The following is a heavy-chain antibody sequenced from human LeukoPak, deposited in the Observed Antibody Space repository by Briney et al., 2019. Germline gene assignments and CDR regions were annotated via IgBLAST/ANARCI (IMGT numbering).Heavy chain of an antibody. V-gene: IGHV3-30*18. Sequence: GGSLRLSCAASGFTFSSYGMHWVRQAPGKGLEWVAVISYDGSNKYYADSVKGRFTISRDNSKNTLYLQMNSLRAEDTAVYYCAKDLVTDLWAFDIWGQGTMVTVSS. CDR2: ISYDGSNK. CDR3: AKDLVTDLWAFDI. D-gene: IGHD1-14*01. CDR1: GFTFSSYG. J-gene: IGHJ3*02.